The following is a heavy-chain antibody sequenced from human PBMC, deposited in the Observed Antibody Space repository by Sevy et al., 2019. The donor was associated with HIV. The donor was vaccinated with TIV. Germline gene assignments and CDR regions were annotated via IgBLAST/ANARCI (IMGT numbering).Heavy chain of an antibody. Sequence: GGSLILSCAASGFTFSGYYMSWIRQAPGKGLEWVSYTSSRSSYTNYADSVRGRFTISRDNAKNSLYLQMNSLRAEDTAVYYCARDRIAAADHYFDYWGQGSLVTVSS. V-gene: IGHV3-11*06. D-gene: IGHD6-13*01. CDR2: TSSRSSYT. J-gene: IGHJ4*02. CDR3: ARDRIAAADHYFDY. CDR1: GFTFSGYY.